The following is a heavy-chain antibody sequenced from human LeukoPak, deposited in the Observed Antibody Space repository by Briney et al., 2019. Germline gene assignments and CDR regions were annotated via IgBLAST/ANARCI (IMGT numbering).Heavy chain of an antibody. Sequence: PSETLSLTCTVSGGSIGSGGYYWSWIRQHPGKGLEWIGYIYYSGGTYYNPSLKSRVTISVDTSKNQFSLKLSSVTAADTAVYYCARDRGCGGDCYSTYFDYWGQGTLVTVSS. V-gene: IGHV4-31*03. J-gene: IGHJ4*02. CDR1: GGSIGSGGYY. D-gene: IGHD2-21*02. CDR2: IYYSGGT. CDR3: ARDRGCGGDCYSTYFDY.